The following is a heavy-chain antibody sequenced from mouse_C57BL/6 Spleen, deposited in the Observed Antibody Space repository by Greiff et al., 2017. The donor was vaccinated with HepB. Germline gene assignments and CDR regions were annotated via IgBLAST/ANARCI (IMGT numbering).Heavy chain of an antibody. Sequence: EVKLQESGPGLVKPSQSLSLTCSVPGYSITSGYYWHWIRQFPGNKLAWMGYISYDGSNNYNPSLKDRISITRDTSKNQLFLKLNSVTTEDTATYYGASHNWLAYWGQGTLVTVSA. V-gene: IGHV3-6*01. CDR2: ISYDGSN. CDR1: GYSITSGYY. J-gene: IGHJ3*01. CDR3: ASHNWLAY. D-gene: IGHD6-1*01.